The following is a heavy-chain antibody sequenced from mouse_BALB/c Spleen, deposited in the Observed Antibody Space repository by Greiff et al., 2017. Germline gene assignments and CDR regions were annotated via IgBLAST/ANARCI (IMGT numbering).Heavy chain of an antibody. CDR2: INSNGGST. CDR3: ARRGGYYGSSYGAFDY. J-gene: IGHJ2*01. D-gene: IGHD1-1*01. Sequence: EVMLVESGGGLVQPGGSLKLSCAASGFTFSSYGMSWVRQTPDKRLELVATINSNGGSTYYPDSVKGRFTISRDNAKNTLYLQMSSLKSEDTAMYYCARRGGYYGSSYGAFDYWGQGTTLTVSS. CDR1: GFTFSSYG. V-gene: IGHV5-6-3*01.